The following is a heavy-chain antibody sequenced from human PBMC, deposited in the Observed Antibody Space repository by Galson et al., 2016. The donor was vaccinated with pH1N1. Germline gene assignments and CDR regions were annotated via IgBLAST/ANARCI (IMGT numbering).Heavy chain of an antibody. Sequence: SVKVSCKASGYTFTGYFIHWVRQAPGQGLEWMGRINPHSGGTDYAQNFQGRVTMTRDTSISTAYLELSSLRFDDRAVYYCTRDRRLGELGWYFDLWGRGTLVTVSS. V-gene: IGHV1-2*06. CDR1: GYTFTGYF. CDR2: INPHSGGT. J-gene: IGHJ2*01. D-gene: IGHD3-10*01. CDR3: TRDRRLGELGWYFDL.